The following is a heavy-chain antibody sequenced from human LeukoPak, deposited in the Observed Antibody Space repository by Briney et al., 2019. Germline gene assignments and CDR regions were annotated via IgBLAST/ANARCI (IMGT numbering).Heavy chain of an antibody. CDR3: ARENWFDS. J-gene: IGHJ5*01. Sequence: ASVKVSCKASGYTFIGYYMHWVRQAPGQGLEWMGWINPNSGVKTYAQKFQDRVTMTRDTSISTAYMELSRLTSDDTAVYYCARENWFDSWGQGTLVSVSS. V-gene: IGHV1-2*02. CDR1: GYTFIGYY. CDR2: INPNSGVK.